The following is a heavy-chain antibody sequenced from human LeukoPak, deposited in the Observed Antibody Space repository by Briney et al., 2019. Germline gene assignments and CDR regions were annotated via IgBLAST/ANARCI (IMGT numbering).Heavy chain of an antibody. CDR2: ISYDGSNK. V-gene: IGHV3-30*18. CDR1: GFTFSSYG. J-gene: IGHJ4*02. D-gene: IGHD3-3*01. CDR3: AKDRTAFGVVTIFDY. Sequence: GGSLRLSCAASGFTFSSYGMHWVRQAPGKGLEWVAVISYDGSNKYYADSVKGRFTISRDNSKNTLYLQMNSLRAEDTAVYYCAKDRTAFGVVTIFDYWGQGTLVTVSS.